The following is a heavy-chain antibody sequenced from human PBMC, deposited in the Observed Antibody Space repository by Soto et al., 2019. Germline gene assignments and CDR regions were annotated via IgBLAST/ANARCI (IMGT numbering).Heavy chain of an antibody. D-gene: IGHD3-22*01. CDR3: ARDIGYYDSSGYCFRGPYGMDV. V-gene: IGHV3-66*01. CDR1: GFTVSSNY. CDR2: IYSGGGT. J-gene: IGHJ6*02. Sequence: GGSLRLSCAASGFTVSSNYMSWVRQAPGKGLEWVSVIYSGGGTYYADSVKGRFTISRDNSKNTLYLQMNSLRAEDTAVYYCARDIGYYDSSGYCFRGPYGMDVWGQGTTVTVSS.